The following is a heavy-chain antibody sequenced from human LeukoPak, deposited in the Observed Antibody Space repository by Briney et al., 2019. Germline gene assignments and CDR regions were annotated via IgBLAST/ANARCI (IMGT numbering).Heavy chain of an antibody. D-gene: IGHD6-6*01. CDR1: GFTFSSYG. CDR3: AKDPPGRVKQLVEGDY. V-gene: IGHV3-30*02. CDR2: IRYDGSNK. J-gene: IGHJ4*02. Sequence: GGSLRLSCAASGFTFSSYGMHWVRQALGKGLEWVAFIRYDGSNKYYADSVKGRFTISRDNSKNTLYLQMNSLRAEDTAVYYCAKDPPGRVKQLVEGDYWGQGTLVTVSS.